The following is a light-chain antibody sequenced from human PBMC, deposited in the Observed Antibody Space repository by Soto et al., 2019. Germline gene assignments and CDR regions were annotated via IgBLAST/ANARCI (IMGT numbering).Light chain of an antibody. Sequence: EIVLTQSPATLSLSPGERATLSCRASQSVSSNLAWYQQKPGQAPRLLIYGASTRATGVPARFSGSGSGTEFTLTISSLQSEDFEVYYCQQYNNWPITFGQGTRLEIK. CDR3: QQYNNWPIT. V-gene: IGKV3-15*01. CDR2: GAS. CDR1: QSVSSN. J-gene: IGKJ5*01.